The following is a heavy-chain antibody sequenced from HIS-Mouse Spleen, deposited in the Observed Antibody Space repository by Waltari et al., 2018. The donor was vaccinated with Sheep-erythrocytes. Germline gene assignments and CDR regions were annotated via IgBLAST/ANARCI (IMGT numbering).Heavy chain of an antibody. J-gene: IGHJ5*02. V-gene: IGHV4-30-4*01. Sequence: QVQLQESGPGLVKPSQTLSLTCTVSGGSISSGDYYWSWIRQPPGKGLEWIGYIYYSGRTDYNPSLKSRVTISVDTAKNQFSLKLSAVTAADTAVYYCARTDYGDYFGWFDPWGQGTLVTVSS. CDR2: IYYSGRT. D-gene: IGHD4-17*01. CDR3: ARTDYGDYFGWFDP. CDR1: GGSISSGDYY.